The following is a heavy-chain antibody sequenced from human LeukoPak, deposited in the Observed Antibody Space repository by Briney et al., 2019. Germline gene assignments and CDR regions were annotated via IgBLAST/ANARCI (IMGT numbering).Heavy chain of an antibody. Sequence: SETLSLTCAGYGGSFSGYYWSWIRQPPGKGLDWIGEINHSGSTNYNPALKSRGTISVDTSKNQFSLKLSPVTGAETAVYYWARARRVILDIVVVVAERGDLDYWGQGTLVTVS. J-gene: IGHJ4*02. CDR2: INHSGST. D-gene: IGHD2-15*01. CDR1: GGSFSGYY. CDR3: ARARRVILDIVVVVAERGDLDY. V-gene: IGHV4-34*01.